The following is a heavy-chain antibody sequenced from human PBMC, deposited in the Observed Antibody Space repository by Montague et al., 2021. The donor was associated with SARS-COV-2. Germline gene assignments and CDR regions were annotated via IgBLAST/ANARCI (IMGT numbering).Heavy chain of an antibody. J-gene: IGHJ1*01. D-gene: IGHD1-1*01. Sequence: SETRSLTCTVSGGSISVSSYYWVWIRQPPGKGLEWIGSIYYGGTADYNPSLKSRVTISVDTSNNQFSLKLTSLTAADTAVYSCASSPLRTSGANWYDKYFQHWGQGTRVTVSS. CDR3: ASSPLRTSGANWYDKYFQH. CDR1: GGSISVSSYY. CDR2: IYYGGTA. V-gene: IGHV4-39*07.